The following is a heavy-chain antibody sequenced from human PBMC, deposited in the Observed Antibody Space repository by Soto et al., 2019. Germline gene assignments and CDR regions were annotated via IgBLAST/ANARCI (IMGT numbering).Heavy chain of an antibody. J-gene: IGHJ4*02. CDR3: ASATVVAATFDF. Sequence: VQLVESGGGLVKPGGSLTLSCAASGFAFRSYSMNWVRQAPGKGLEWVASISSGSSNIYYADSVKGRFTISRDNAKYSLFLQMHSLRAEDSAVYYCASATVVAATFDFWGQGTLVTVSS. V-gene: IGHV3-21*01. CDR2: ISSGSSNI. CDR1: GFAFRSYS. D-gene: IGHD2-15*01.